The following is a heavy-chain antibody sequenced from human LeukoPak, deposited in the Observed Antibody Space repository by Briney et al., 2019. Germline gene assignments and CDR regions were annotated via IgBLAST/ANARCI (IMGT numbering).Heavy chain of an antibody. CDR2: INHSGST. Sequence: MTSETLSLTCAVYGGSFSGYYWSWIRQPPGKGLEWIGEINHSGSTNYNPSLKSRVTISVDTSKNQFSLKLSSVTAADTAVYYCARAPIAVAGNGGGIFDYWGQGTLVTVSS. CDR1: GGSFSGYY. D-gene: IGHD6-19*01. J-gene: IGHJ4*02. V-gene: IGHV4-34*01. CDR3: ARAPIAVAGNGGGIFDY.